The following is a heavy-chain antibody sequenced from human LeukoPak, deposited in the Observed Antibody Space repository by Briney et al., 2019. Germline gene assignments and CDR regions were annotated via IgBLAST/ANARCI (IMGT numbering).Heavy chain of an antibody. V-gene: IGHV4-34*01. CDR1: GGSFSGYY. D-gene: IGHD6-6*01. Sequence: PSETLSLTCAVYGGSFSGYYWSWIRQPPGKGLEWIGEINHSGSTNYNPSLKSRVTISVDTSKNQFSLKLSSVTAADTAVYYCARTPRGSSSGVDYWGQGTLVTVSS. CDR3: ARTPRGSSSGVDY. CDR2: INHSGST. J-gene: IGHJ4*02.